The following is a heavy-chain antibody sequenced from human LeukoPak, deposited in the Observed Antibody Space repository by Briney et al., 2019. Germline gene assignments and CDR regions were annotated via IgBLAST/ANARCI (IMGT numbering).Heavy chain of an antibody. D-gene: IGHD3-22*01. CDR2: ISAYNGNT. J-gene: IGHJ4*02. Sequence: ASVKVSCKASGYTFTSYGISWVRQAPGQGLEWMGWISAYNGNTNYAQKLQGRVTMTTDTSTSTAYMELRSLRSDGTAVYYCARGGVTMIVVAPFDYWGQGTLVTVSS. CDR1: GYTFTSYG. V-gene: IGHV1-18*01. CDR3: ARGGVTMIVVAPFDY.